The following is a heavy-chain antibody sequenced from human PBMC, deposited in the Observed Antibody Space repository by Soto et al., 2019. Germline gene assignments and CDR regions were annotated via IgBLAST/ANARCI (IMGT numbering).Heavy chain of an antibody. CDR3: ARGPPESSIWIDAFDI. V-gene: IGHV1-8*01. CDR2: MNPNSGNT. Sequence: ASVKVSCKASGYTLTSYDINWVRQATGQGLEWMGWMNPNSGNTGYAQKFQGRVTMTRSTSISTAYMELSSLRSEDTAVYYCARGPPESSIWIDAFDIWGQGTMVTV. D-gene: IGHD6-13*01. CDR1: GYTLTSYD. J-gene: IGHJ3*02.